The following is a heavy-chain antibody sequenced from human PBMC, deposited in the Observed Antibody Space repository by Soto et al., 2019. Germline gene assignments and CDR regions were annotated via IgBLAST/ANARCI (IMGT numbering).Heavy chain of an antibody. D-gene: IGHD3-9*01. CDR3: AVHCDIWTGYYPLDY. CDR2: IKQDGSNK. V-gene: IGHV3-30*03. Sequence: GGSLRLSCAASGFTFSRSWLTWVRQAPVKGLEWVARIKQDGSNKYYADSMTGRFTISRDNSKNTLYLQKNSLRAENTAVYYCAVHCDIWTGYYPLDYWGQGTRVAVAS. J-gene: IGHJ4*02. CDR1: GFTFSRSW.